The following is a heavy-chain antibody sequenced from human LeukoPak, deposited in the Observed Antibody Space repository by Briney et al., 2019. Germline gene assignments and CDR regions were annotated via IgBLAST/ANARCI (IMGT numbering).Heavy chain of an antibody. CDR2: IYYSGST. CDR3: AREGLNMVRGVIPKEAWGWFDP. V-gene: IGHV4-39*02. CDR1: GGSISSSSYY. D-gene: IGHD3-10*01. Sequence: SETLSLTCTVSGGSISSSSYYWGWIRQPPGKGLEWIGSIYYSGSTYYNPSLKSPVTISVDTSKNQFSLKLSSVTAADTAVYYCAREGLNMVRGVIPKEAWGWFDPWGQGTLVTVSS. J-gene: IGHJ5*02.